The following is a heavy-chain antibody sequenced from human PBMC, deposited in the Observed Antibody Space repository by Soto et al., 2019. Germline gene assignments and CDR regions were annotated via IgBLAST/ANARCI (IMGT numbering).Heavy chain of an antibody. CDR3: ARDAARYSGYDSSAFDI. D-gene: IGHD5-12*01. J-gene: IGHJ3*02. CDR1: GYTFTGYY. Sequence: ASVKVSCKASGYTFTGYYMHWVRQAPGQGLEWMGWINPNSGGTNYAQKFQGWVTMTRDTSISTAYMELSRLRSDDTAVYYCARDAARYSGYDSSAFDIWGQGTMVTVSS. V-gene: IGHV1-2*04. CDR2: INPNSGGT.